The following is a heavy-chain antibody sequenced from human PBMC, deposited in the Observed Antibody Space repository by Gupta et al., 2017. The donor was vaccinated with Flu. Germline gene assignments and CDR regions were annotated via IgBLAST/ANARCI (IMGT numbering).Heavy chain of an antibody. Sequence: YDINWVRQAPGQGFDWMGWMNPNTGSTGCAQKFQGRVTMTRNTSISTAYMELSSLTSEDTAVYYCARALAGSFPFDFWGQGALLTVSS. CDR1: YD. V-gene: IGHV1-8*02. D-gene: IGHD6-19*01. J-gene: IGHJ4*02. CDR3: ARALAGSFPFDF. CDR2: MNPNTGST.